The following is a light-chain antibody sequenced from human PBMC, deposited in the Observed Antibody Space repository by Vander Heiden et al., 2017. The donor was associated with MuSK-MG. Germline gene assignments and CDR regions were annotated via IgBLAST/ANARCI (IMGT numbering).Light chain of an antibody. CDR3: CSYAGSYVL. CDR1: SEDVGAYNS. J-gene: IGLJ2*01. V-gene: IGLV2-11*01. CDR2: DVT. Sequence: QPALTQPPSVSGSPGQPVTISCSGCSEDVGAYNSVSWYQQHPGKFPMLIIYDVTKRPSGVPERFSGSKSGNTASLTISGLQAEDEADYHCCSYAGSYVLFGGGTKLTVL.